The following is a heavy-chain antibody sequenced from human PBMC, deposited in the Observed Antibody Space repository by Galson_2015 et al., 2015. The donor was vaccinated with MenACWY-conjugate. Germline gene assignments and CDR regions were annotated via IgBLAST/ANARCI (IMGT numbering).Heavy chain of an antibody. D-gene: IGHD6-13*01. Sequence: ATLFLGSAVYGGSFSGYYWCGRRPPPRRGLEWLGAINRSGSTNYNPSLKSRVTISVDTSKNQFSLKLSSVTAADTAVYYCARSGQQMVVSYSHYFDYWGQGTLVTVSS. CDR2: INRSGST. V-gene: IGHV4-34*01. J-gene: IGHJ4*02. CDR1: GGSFSGYY. CDR3: ARSGQQMVVSYSHYFDY.